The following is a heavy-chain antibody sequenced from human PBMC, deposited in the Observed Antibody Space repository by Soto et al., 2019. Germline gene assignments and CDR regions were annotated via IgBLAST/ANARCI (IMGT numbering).Heavy chain of an antibody. CDR2: MNPNSGNT. CDR1: GYTFTSYD. V-gene: IGHV1-8*01. Sequence: QVQLVQSGAEVKKPGASVKVSCKASGYTFTSYDVNWVRQATGQGLEWMGWMNPNSGNTGYAQKFQGRVTMTRNTSISTGYMDLSSLRSEDTAVYYCARGDHGDDYSSVYFDYLGRGTLVAVSS. J-gene: IGHJ4*02. D-gene: IGHD4-17*01. CDR3: ARGDHGDDYSSVYFDY.